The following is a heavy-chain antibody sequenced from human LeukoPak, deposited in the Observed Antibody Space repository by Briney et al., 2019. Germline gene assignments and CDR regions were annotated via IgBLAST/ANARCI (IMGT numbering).Heavy chain of an antibody. Sequence: PSETLSLTCTVSGGSVSSYYWSWIRQPPGKGLEWIGYIYYSGSTNYNPSLKSRVTISVDTSKNQFSLKLSSVTAADTAVYYCARFYYYDSSGGFDYWGQGTLVTVSS. V-gene: IGHV4-59*02. CDR1: GGSVSSYY. CDR3: ARFYYYDSSGGFDY. D-gene: IGHD3-22*01. CDR2: IYYSGST. J-gene: IGHJ4*02.